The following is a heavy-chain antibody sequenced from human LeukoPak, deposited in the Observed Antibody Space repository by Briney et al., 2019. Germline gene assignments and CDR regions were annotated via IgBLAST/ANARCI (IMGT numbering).Heavy chain of an antibody. V-gene: IGHV4-59*01. Sequence: PSETLSLTCAVYGGSFSGYYWSWVRQPPGKGLEWIGYIYYTGSTNYNPSLQSRVTISVDTSKNQFSLKLSSVTAADTAVYYCASYDSSGRAFDIWGQGTMVTVSS. CDR2: IYYTGST. CDR1: GGSFSGYY. CDR3: ASYDSSGRAFDI. D-gene: IGHD3-22*01. J-gene: IGHJ3*02.